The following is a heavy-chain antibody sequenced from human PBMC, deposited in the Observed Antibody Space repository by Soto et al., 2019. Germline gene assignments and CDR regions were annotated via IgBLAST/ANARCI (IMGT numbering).Heavy chain of an antibody. V-gene: IGHV1-58*01. J-gene: IGHJ5*02. CDR1: GFTFSTSS. CDR2: IDVGSGNA. D-gene: IGHD2-2*01. CDR3: ARDVPPLDQLPQGWFDP. Sequence: SVNVSCKTSGFTFSTSSVHWVRQARGHRLQWIGWIDVGSGNANYAQMLQERVTISRDMSTSTAYMELSSLRPEDTAVYYCARDVPPLDQLPQGWFDPWGQGTLVTVSS.